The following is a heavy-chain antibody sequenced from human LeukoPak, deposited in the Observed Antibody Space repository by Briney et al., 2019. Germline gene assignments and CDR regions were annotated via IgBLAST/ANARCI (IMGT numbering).Heavy chain of an antibody. CDR1: GYTFTGYY. J-gene: IGHJ5*02. V-gene: IGHV1-69*04. D-gene: IGHD4-17*01. CDR2: IIPILGIA. CDR3: ASETYGDYRFFGVSWFDP. Sequence: AASVKVSCKASGYTFTGYYMHWVRQAPGQGLEWMGRIIPILGIANYAQKFQGRVTITADKSTSTAYMELSSLRSEDTAVYYCASETYGDYRFFGVSWFDPWGQGTLVTVSS.